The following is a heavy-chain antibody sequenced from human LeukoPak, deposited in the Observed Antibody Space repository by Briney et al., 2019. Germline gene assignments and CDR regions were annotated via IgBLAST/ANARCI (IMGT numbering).Heavy chain of an antibody. D-gene: IGHD1-1*01. V-gene: IGHV3-53*01. J-gene: IGHJ4*02. Sequence: GGSLRLSCAASGFTVSSNYMSWVRQAPGKGLEWVSVIYSGGSTYYADSVKGRFTISRDNSKNTLYLKMNSLRAEDTAVYYCARNWNDALDYWGQGTLVTVSS. CDR3: ARNWNDALDY. CDR2: IYSGGST. CDR1: GFTVSSNY.